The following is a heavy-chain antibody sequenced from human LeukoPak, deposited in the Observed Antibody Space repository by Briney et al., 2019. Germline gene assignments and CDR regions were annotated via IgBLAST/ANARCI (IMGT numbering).Heavy chain of an antibody. D-gene: IGHD1-26*01. J-gene: IGHJ1*01. Sequence: GRSLRLSCAASGFTFSSYGMHWVRQAPGKGLEWVAFISYDGSNKYYADSVKGRFTISRDNSKNTLTLQMNSLRAEDTAVYYCAKDWSYYSEYFHHWGQDTLVTVSS. CDR1: GFTFSSYG. V-gene: IGHV3-30*18. CDR2: ISYDGSNK. CDR3: AKDWSYYSEYFHH.